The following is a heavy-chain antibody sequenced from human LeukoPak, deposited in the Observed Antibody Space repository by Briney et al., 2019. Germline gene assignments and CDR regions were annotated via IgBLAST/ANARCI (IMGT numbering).Heavy chain of an antibody. CDR3: ARDPTTQYDIDYYYGMDV. D-gene: IGHD3-9*01. V-gene: IGHV3-33*01. CDR2: IWYDGSNK. J-gene: IGHJ6*02. CDR1: GFTFSSYG. Sequence: GGSLRLSCAASGFTFSSYGMHWVRQAPGKGLEWVAVIWYDGSNKYYADSVKGRFTISRDNSKNTLYLQMNSLRAEDTAVYYCARDPTTQYDIDYYYGMDVWGQGTTVTVSS.